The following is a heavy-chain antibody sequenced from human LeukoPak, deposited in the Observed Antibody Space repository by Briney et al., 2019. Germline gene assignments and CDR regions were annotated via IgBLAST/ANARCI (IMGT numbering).Heavy chain of an antibody. CDR3: ARLRYYDSSAYYYAFDY. Sequence: SETLSLTCTVSGGSISSSSYYWGWIRQPPGKGLEWIGSIYYSGSTYYNPSLKSRVTISVDTPKNQFSLKLSSVTAADTAVYYCARLRYYDSSAYYYAFDYWGQGTLVTVSS. V-gene: IGHV4-39*01. CDR2: IYYSGST. CDR1: GGSISSSSYY. J-gene: IGHJ4*02. D-gene: IGHD3-22*01.